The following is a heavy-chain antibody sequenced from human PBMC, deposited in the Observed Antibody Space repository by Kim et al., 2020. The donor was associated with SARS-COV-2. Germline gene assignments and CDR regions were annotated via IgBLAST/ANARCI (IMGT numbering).Heavy chain of an antibody. CDR2: ILPIFGTA. V-gene: IGHV1-69*13. D-gene: IGHD5-18*01. CDR3: VRVDSAMVNAFDI. CDR1: GGTFSSYA. Sequence: SVKVSCKASGGTFSSYAISWVRQAPGQGLEWMGGILPIFGTANYAQKFQGRVTITADESTSTAYMELSSLRSEDTAVYYCVRVDSAMVNAFDIWGQGTM. J-gene: IGHJ3*02.